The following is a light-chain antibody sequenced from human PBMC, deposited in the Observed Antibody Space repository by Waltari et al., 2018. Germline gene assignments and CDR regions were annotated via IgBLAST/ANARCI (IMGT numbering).Light chain of an antibody. J-gene: IGLJ3*02. CDR3: LSADSSGTYPWV. Sequence: SYELTQPPSVSVSLGQMARITCSGEALPKNNAYWYQQKPGQFPVLVIYKDSERPSGIPERFSGSSSGTIVTLTISGVQAEDEADYYCLSADSSGTYPWVFGGGTKLTVL. V-gene: IGLV3-16*01. CDR1: ALPKNN. CDR2: KDS.